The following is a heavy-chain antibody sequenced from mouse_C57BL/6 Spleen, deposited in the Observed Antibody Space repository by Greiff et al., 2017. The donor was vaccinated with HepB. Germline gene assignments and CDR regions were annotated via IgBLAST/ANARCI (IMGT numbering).Heavy chain of an antibody. D-gene: IGHD3-2*02. CDR2: IYPGNSDT. CDR1: GYTFTSYW. Sequence: VQLQQSGTVLARPGASVKMSCKTSGYTFTSYWMHWVKQRPGQGLEWIGAIYPGNSDTSYNQKFKGKAKLTAVTSASTAYMELSSLTNEDSAVYYCTRSSAQATVYYAMDYWGQGTSVTVSS. J-gene: IGHJ4*01. V-gene: IGHV1-5*01. CDR3: TRSSAQATVYYAMDY.